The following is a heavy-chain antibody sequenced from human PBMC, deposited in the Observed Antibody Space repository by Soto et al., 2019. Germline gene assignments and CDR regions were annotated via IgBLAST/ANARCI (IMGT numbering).Heavy chain of an antibody. CDR1: GGSIGRYC. Sequence: SETLSLTCTVSGGSIGRYCWTWIGQPPGEGLEWIGCICNSGTTNYNPSLKSRVTISIDTSKNQFSLKLSSVTAADTAVYYCARGHGLRFLEWLSPDYGMDVWGQGTTVTVSS. V-gene: IGHV4-59*12. CDR2: ICNSGTT. CDR3: ARGHGLRFLEWLSPDYGMDV. D-gene: IGHD3-3*01. J-gene: IGHJ6*02.